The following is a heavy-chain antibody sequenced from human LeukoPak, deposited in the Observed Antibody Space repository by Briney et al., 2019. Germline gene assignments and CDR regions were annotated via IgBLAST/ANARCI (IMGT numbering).Heavy chain of an antibody. Sequence: SETLSLTCAVSGYPISSGLYWAWIRQPPGKGLEWIGCVFHSGKTSYNSSLKSRVTMSADTSKNQFSLRLRSVTAADTAVYYCARHVSFGTYYFDSWGQGTPFTVSS. CDR3: ARHVSFGTYYFDS. V-gene: IGHV4-38-2*01. CDR2: VFHSGKT. J-gene: IGHJ4*02. CDR1: GYPISSGLY. D-gene: IGHD3-16*01.